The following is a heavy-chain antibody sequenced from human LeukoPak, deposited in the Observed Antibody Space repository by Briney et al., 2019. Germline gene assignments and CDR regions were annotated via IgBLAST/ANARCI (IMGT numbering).Heavy chain of an antibody. CDR3: ARNSIAARPLDY. CDR2: ISSSSTI. Sequence: GGSLRHSCAPSGFTFSSYSMNWVRHAPGKGRECVSYISSSSTIYYADSVKGRFTISRDNAKNSLYLQMNSLRAEDTAVYYCARNSIAARPLDYWGQGTLVTVSS. V-gene: IGHV3-48*01. D-gene: IGHD6-6*01. J-gene: IGHJ4*02. CDR1: GFTFSSYS.